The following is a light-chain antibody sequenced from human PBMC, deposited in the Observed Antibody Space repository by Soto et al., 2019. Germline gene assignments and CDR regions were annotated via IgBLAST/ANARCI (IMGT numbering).Light chain of an antibody. CDR3: VLYMGSGIWV. V-gene: IGLV8-61*01. J-gene: IGLJ3*02. Sequence: QAVVTQEPSFSVSPGRTVTLTCGLSSGSVSTSYYPSWYQQTPGQAPRTLIYSTNTRSSGVPDRFSGSILGIKAALAITGAQADDESDYYCVLYMGSGIWVFGGGTKLTVL. CDR1: SGSVSTSYY. CDR2: STN.